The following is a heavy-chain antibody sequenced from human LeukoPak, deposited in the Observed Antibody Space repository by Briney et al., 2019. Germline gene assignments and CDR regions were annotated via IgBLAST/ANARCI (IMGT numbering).Heavy chain of an antibody. Sequence: GGSLRLSCAASGFTFSSYSMNRVRQAPGKGLEWVSSISSSSSYIYYADSVKGRFTISRDNAKNSLYLQMNSLRAEDTAVYYCARDHWYSSNVRGGFDYWGQGTLVTVSS. CDR3: ARDHWYSSNVRGGFDY. CDR1: GFTFSSYS. V-gene: IGHV3-21*01. CDR2: ISSSSSYI. J-gene: IGHJ4*02. D-gene: IGHD6-13*01.